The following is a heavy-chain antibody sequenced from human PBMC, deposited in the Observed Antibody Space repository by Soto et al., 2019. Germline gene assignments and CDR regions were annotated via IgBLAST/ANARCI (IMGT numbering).Heavy chain of an antibody. CDR3: ASSSLPDY. CDR2: ISGSSSST. Sequence: GGSLRLSCAASGFTFSSYSMNWVRQAPGKGLEWVSAISGSSSSTYYADSVKGRFTISRDNAKNTLYLQMNSLRAEDTAVYYCASSSLPDYSGQGTLVTVSS. V-gene: IGHV3-23*01. D-gene: IGHD6-6*01. J-gene: IGHJ4*02. CDR1: GFTFSSYS.